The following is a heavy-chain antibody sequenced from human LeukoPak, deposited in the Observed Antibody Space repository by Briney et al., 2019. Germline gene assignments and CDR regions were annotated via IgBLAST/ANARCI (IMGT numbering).Heavy chain of an antibody. CDR2: INHSGST. V-gene: IGHV4-34*01. Sequence: SETLSLTCAVYGGSFSGYYWSWIRQPPGKGLEWIGEINHSGSTNYNPSLKSRVTISVDTSKNQFSLKLSSVTAADTAVCYCARGRDYYDSSGYYWYFDLWGRGTLVTVSS. CDR3: ARGRDYYDSSGYYWYFDL. CDR1: GGSFSGYY. J-gene: IGHJ2*01. D-gene: IGHD3-22*01.